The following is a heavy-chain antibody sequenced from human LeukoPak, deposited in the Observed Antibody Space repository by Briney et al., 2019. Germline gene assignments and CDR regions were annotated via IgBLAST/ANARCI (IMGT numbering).Heavy chain of an antibody. Sequence: ASVKVSCKASGYTFTGYYMHWVRQAPGQGLEWMGWINPNSGGTNYAQKFQSRVTMTRDTSISTAYMELSRLRSDDTAVYYCARDMEGAVATIDYWGQGTLVTVSS. CDR3: ARDMEGAVATIDY. CDR1: GYTFTGYY. V-gene: IGHV1-2*02. CDR2: INPNSGGT. D-gene: IGHD5-12*01. J-gene: IGHJ4*02.